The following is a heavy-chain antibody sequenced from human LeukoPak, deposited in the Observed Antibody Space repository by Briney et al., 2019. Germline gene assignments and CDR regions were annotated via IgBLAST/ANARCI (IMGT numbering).Heavy chain of an antibody. CDR2: LYSGGNT. CDR3: AKDSKITSADYYFDY. V-gene: IGHV3-53*05. J-gene: IGHJ4*02. CDR1: GLTVSSSY. Sequence: GGSLRLSCAASGLTVSSSYMSWVRQAPGKGLEWVSVLYSGGNTYYADSVKGRFTISRDNSKNTVYLQMDSLRVEDMAVYYCAKDSKITSADYYFDYWGLGTLVTVSS. D-gene: IGHD6-13*01.